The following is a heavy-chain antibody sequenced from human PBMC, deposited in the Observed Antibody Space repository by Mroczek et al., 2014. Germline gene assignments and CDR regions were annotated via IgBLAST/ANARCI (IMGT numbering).Heavy chain of an antibody. V-gene: IGHV3-21*01. CDR3: ARSYYYDSSGTNGVYYFDY. CDR2: ISSSSSYI. CDR1: GFTFSSYS. D-gene: IGHD3-22*01. Sequence: EVQLVETGGGLVKPGGSLRLSCAASGFTFSSYSMNWVRQAPGKGLEWVSSISSSSSYIYYADSVKGRFTISRDNAKNSLYLQMNSLRAEDTAVYYCARSYYYDSSGTNGVYYFDYVGPGNPGHRLL. J-gene: IGHJ4*02.